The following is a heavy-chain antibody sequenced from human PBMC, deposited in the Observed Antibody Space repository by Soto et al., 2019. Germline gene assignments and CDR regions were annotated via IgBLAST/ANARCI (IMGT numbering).Heavy chain of an antibody. D-gene: IGHD4-17*01. Sequence: PGGSLRLSCAASGFTFSDYAMHWVRQAPGKGLEWVAVVSHDGRNTHYADSVKGRFTISRDSSKNTVSLEMTSLRAEDTAVYYCARDVDADFRTDFDYWGRGTLVTVSS. V-gene: IGHV3-30*03. CDR2: VSHDGRNT. J-gene: IGHJ4*02. CDR1: GFTFSDYA. CDR3: ARDVDADFRTDFDY.